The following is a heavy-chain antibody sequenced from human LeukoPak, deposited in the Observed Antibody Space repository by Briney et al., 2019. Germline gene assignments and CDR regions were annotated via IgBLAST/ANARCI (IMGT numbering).Heavy chain of an antibody. CDR1: GGSISSSSYY. D-gene: IGHD2-2*01. CDR3: ARDDCSSTSCYDGAFDI. J-gene: IGHJ3*02. V-gene: IGHV4-39*01. Sequence: SETLSLTCTVPGGSISSSSYYWGWIRQPPGKGLEWIGSIYYSGSTYYNPSLKSRVTISVDTSKNQFSLKLSSVTAADTAVYYCARDDCSSTSCYDGAFDIWGQGTMVTVSS. CDR2: IYYSGST.